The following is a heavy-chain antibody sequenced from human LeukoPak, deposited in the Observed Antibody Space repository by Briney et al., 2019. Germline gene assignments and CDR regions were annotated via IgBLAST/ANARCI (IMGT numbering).Heavy chain of an antibody. Sequence: GGSLRLSCAASGFTFSNYVMSWVRQAPGKGLEWVSYINHNGEMIFYPDFVKGRFTISRDNAKNSLYLQMNSLRDEDTAVYYCARDNDWAFHYWGQGTLVTVAT. CDR1: GFTFSNYV. D-gene: IGHD3-9*01. V-gene: IGHV3-48*02. CDR2: INHNGEMI. CDR3: ARDNDWAFHY. J-gene: IGHJ4*02.